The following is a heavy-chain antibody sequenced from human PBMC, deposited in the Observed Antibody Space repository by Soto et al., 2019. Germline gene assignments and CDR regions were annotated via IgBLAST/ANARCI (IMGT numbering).Heavy chain of an antibody. CDR3: AHIVVAGLGYYYHY. CDR1: GFSLSSTRMA. CDR2: IYWDDDK. Sequence: QITLKESGPTLVKPTQTLTLTCTFSGFSLSSTRMAVGWIRQPPGKALEWLALIYWDDDKRYSPFLKSRLTITKDPSKNQVVLTMSNMDPVDTARYYCAHIVVAGLGYYYHYWGQGTLVTVSS. D-gene: IGHD6-19*01. J-gene: IGHJ4*02. V-gene: IGHV2-5*02.